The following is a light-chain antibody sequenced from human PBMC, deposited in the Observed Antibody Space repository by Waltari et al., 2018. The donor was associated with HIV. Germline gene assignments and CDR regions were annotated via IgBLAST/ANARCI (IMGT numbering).Light chain of an antibody. CDR2: DVS. J-gene: IGKJ4*01. CDR3: QHRVSWPAT. Sequence: EIVLPQSPGTLSLSPGERATLSCRSSQSVNTYLGWYHPRPGQPPRLLIYDVSKRATGIPAMFSGSGSGTDVSLTISNLKPEDSAVYYCQHRVSWPATFGGGTKVQIK. V-gene: IGKV3-11*01. CDR1: QSVNTY.